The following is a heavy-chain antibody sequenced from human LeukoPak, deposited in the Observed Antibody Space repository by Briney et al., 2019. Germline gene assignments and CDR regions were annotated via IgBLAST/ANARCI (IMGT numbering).Heavy chain of an antibody. D-gene: IGHD3-22*01. Sequence: SETLSLTCTVSGGSISSYYWSWIRQPPGKGLEWIGYVYYSGSTNYNPSLKSRVTISVDTSKNQLSLKLSSVTAADTAVYYCARGGSMIVPPLWGQGTLVTVSS. V-gene: IGHV4-59*01. CDR2: VYYSGST. CDR1: GGSISSYY. CDR3: ARGGSMIVPPL. J-gene: IGHJ4*02.